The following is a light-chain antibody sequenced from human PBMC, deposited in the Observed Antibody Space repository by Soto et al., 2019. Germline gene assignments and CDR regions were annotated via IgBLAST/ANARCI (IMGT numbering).Light chain of an antibody. J-gene: IGKJ1*01. V-gene: IGKV1-16*01. Sequence: DIQMTQSPSSLSASVGDRVTITCRASQGISSSLAWYQQQPGKAPKLLIYAASTLQSGVPSRFSGSGSGTDFTLTISSLQPEDFATYYCHHYNSYSEAFGQGTKVDIK. CDR3: HHYNSYSEA. CDR1: QGISSS. CDR2: AAS.